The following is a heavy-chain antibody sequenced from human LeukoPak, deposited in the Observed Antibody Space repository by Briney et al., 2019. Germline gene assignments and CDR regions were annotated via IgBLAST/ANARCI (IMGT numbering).Heavy chain of an antibody. CDR3: ARGILCNDY. D-gene: IGHD2/OR15-2a*01. V-gene: IGHV3-20*03. CDR1: GIAFADSR. J-gene: IGHJ4*02. Sequence: RGSPRDSPAASGIAFADSRITWFRQAPGKGLEWVSGINWNGGSTGYADSVKGRFTISRDNAKNSLSLQMNSLRAEDTALYYSARGILCNDYWGPGILVTVSS. CDR2: INWNGGST.